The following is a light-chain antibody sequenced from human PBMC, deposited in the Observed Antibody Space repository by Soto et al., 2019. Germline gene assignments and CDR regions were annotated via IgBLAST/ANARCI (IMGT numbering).Light chain of an antibody. CDR1: SSDVGGCNY. CDR3: SSYAGSKTL. CDR2: EVT. V-gene: IGLV2-8*01. Sequence: QSALTQPPSASGSPGQSLTISCTGTSSDVGGCNYVSWYQQHPGKAPKLMIYEVTKRPSGVPDRFSGSKSGNTASLTVSGLQAEDEADYYCSSYAGSKTLFGGGTKLTVL. J-gene: IGLJ2*01.